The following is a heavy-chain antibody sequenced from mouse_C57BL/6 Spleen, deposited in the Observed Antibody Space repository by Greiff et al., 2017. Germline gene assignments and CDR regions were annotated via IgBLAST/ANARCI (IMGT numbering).Heavy chain of an antibody. CDR1: GYSFTGYF. Sequence: EVQLQQSGPELVKPGASVKISCKASGYSFTGYFMNWVMQSHGKSLEWIGRINPYNGDTFYNQKFKGKATLTVDKSSSTAHMELRSLTSEDSAAYYGARSGGYGSSDRAMDYWGQGTSVTVSS. CDR3: ARSGGYGSSDRAMDY. J-gene: IGHJ4*01. D-gene: IGHD1-1*01. V-gene: IGHV1-20*01. CDR2: INPYNGDT.